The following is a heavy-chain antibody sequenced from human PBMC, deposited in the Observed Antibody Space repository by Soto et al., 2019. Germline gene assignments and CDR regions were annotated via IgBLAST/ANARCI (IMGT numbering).Heavy chain of an antibody. Sequence: PGGSLRLSCAASGFTVSSTYLTWVRQAPGKGLEWVAVIWYDGNNIYYADPVKGRFTISRDNSKDTVYLQMNSLRAEDTALYYCARDPRDYGYFDYWGQGALVTVSS. CDR2: IWYDGNNI. J-gene: IGHJ4*02. V-gene: IGHV3-33*08. D-gene: IGHD3-16*01. CDR3: ARDPRDYGYFDY. CDR1: GFTVSSTY.